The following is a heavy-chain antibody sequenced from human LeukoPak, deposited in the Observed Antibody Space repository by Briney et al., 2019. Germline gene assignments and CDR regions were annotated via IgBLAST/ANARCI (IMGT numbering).Heavy chain of an antibody. CDR2: ISGSGGST. CDR3: ANRIMLGEPNY. J-gene: IGHJ4*02. D-gene: IGHD3-10*02. V-gene: IGHV3-23*01. Sequence: GGSLRLSFAASGFTFSNYAMNWVRQAPGKGLEWVSPISGSGGSTYYPDSVKGRFTISRDNSKNTLYLQMNSLRAEDTAVYYCANRIMLGEPNYWGQGTLVTVSS. CDR1: GFTFSNYA.